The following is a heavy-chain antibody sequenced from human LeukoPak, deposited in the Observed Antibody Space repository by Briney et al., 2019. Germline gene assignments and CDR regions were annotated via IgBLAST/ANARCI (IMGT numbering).Heavy chain of an antibody. CDR3: ARGRSGSYYYYYYYYMDV. Sequence: ASVKVSCKASGYTFTGYYMHWVRQAPGQGLEWMGWINPNGGGTNYAQKFQGRVTMTRDTSISTAYMELSRLRSDDTAVYYCARGRSGSYYYYYYYYMDVWGKGTTVTVSS. CDR1: GYTFTGYY. CDR2: INPNGGGT. D-gene: IGHD1-26*01. V-gene: IGHV1-2*02. J-gene: IGHJ6*03.